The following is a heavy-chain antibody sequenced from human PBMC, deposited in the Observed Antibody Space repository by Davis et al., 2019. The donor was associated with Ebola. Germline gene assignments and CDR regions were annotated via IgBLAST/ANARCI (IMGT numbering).Heavy chain of an antibody. CDR1: GFTFSSYS. CDR3: ARDVY. CDR2: ISSSSSTI. Sequence: GESLKISCAASGFTFSSYSMNWVRQAPGKGLEWVSYISSSSSTIYYADSVKGRFTISRDDATNSLYLQMNNLRAEDTAVYYCARDVYWGQGILVTVSS. V-gene: IGHV3-48*04. J-gene: IGHJ4*02.